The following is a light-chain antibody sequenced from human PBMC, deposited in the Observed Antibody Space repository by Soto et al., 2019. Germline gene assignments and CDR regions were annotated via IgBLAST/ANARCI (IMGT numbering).Light chain of an antibody. CDR1: SGHSSDA. CDR2: LNSDGSH. J-gene: IGLJ2*01. CDR3: QTWVTGLQV. V-gene: IGLV4-69*01. Sequence: QPVLTQSPSASASLGASVKLTCTLSSGHSSDAIAWHQQRPEKGPRYLMKLNSDGSHSKGDGIPDRFSGSSSGAERYLTISSLQSEDEADYYCQTWVTGLQVFGGGTKLTVL.